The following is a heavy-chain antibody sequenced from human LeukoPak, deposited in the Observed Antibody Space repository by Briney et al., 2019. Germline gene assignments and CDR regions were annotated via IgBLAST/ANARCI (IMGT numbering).Heavy chain of an antibody. V-gene: IGHV3-53*01. CDR3: ARDSTGSAFDI. CDR2: IKSGGGT. J-gene: IGHJ3*02. Sequence: GGSLRLSCAASDFNVRGNDMTWVRQAPGKGLEWVSVIKSGGGTYYADSVKGRFTISRDNPKNALYLQMNSLRAEDTAIYYCARDSTGSAFDIWGQGTMVTVSS. CDR1: DFNVRGND.